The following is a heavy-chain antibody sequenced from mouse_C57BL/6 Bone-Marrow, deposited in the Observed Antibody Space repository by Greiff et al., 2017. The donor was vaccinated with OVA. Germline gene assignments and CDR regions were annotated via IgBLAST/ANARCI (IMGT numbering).Heavy chain of an antibody. CDR1: GYTFTDFA. CDR3: AREAGYYYYAMDY. D-gene: IGHD2-3*01. J-gene: IGHJ4*01. CDR2: IRTYNGNT. Sequence: VQLQQSGPEVVRPGVSVKISCKGSGYTFTDFAMHWVKQSHAKSLEWIGVIRTYNGNTNYNQKFKVKATMTVDKSSNTAYMELARLTSEDSAIYSGAREAGYYYYAMDYWGQGTSVTVSS. V-gene: IGHV1-67*01.